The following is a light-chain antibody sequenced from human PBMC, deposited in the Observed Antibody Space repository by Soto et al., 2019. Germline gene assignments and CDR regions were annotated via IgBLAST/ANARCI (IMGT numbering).Light chain of an antibody. Sequence: QSALTQPASVSGSPGQSITISCTGTSSDVGSYNLVSWYQQHPGKAPKLMIYEGNKRPSGVSNRFSGSKSANTASLTISGLQTEEEADYYCCSYAGTNTFVFGTGTKLTVL. V-gene: IGLV2-23*01. CDR3: CSYAGTNTFV. CDR1: SSDVGSYNL. J-gene: IGLJ1*01. CDR2: EGN.